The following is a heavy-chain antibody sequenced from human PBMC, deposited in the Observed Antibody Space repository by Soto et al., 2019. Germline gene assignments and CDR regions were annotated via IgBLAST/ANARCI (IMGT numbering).Heavy chain of an antibody. J-gene: IGHJ4*02. CDR1: GFTFSGSA. CDR2: IRSKANSYAT. D-gene: IGHD3-3*01. CDR3: TSEGVLRFLEWQTL. V-gene: IGHV3-73*01. Sequence: PGGSLRLSCAASGFTFSGSAMHWVRQASGKGLEWVGRIRSKANSYATAYAASVKGRFTISRDDSKNTAYLQMNSLKTEDTAVYYCTSEGVLRFLEWQTLWGQGTLVTVSS.